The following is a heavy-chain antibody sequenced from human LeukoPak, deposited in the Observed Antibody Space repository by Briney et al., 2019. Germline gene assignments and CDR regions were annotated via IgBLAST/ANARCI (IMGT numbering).Heavy chain of an antibody. CDR2: ISSSSSYI. Sequence: GGSLRLSCAASGFTFSSYSMNWVRQAPGKGLEWVSSISSSSSYIYYADSVKGRFTISRDNAKNSLYLQMNSLRAEDTAVYYCASVVVTPINYYYGMDVWGQGTTVTVSS. V-gene: IGHV3-21*01. J-gene: IGHJ6*02. CDR1: GFTFSSYS. CDR3: ASVVVTPINYYYGMDV. D-gene: IGHD4-23*01.